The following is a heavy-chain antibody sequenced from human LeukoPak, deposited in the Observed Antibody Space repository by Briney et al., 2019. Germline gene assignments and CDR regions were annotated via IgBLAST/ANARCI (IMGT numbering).Heavy chain of an antibody. J-gene: IGHJ4*02. CDR2: IYHSGST. CDR1: GYSISSGYY. D-gene: IGHD1-1*01. Sequence: SETLSLTCTVSGYSISSGYYWGWIRQPPGKGLEWIGSIYHSGSTYYNPSLKSRVTLSVDTSKNQFSLKLSSVTAADTAVYYCARRIGTSYFDYWGQGTLVTVSP. V-gene: IGHV4-38-2*02. CDR3: ARRIGTSYFDY.